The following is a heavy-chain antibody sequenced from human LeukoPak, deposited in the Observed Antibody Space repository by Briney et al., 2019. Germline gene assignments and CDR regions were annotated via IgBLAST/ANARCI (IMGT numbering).Heavy chain of an antibody. CDR1: GYTFTGYY. V-gene: IGHV1-2*02. J-gene: IGHJ3*02. CDR2: INPNSGGT. Sequence: ASVKVSCKASGYTFTGYYMHWVRQAPGQGLEWMGWINPNSGGTNYAQKFQGRVTMTRDTSISTAYMELSRLRSDDTAVYYCARARDYCSSTSCYRDAFDIWGQGTMVTVSS. D-gene: IGHD2-2*01. CDR3: ARARDYCSSTSCYRDAFDI.